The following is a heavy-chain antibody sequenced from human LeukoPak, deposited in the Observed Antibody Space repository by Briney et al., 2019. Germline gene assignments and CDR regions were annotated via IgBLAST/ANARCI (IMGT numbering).Heavy chain of an antibody. CDR1: GYTFTSYG. CDR2: ISAYNGNT. J-gene: IGHJ6*03. V-gene: IGHV1-18*01. D-gene: IGHD1-14*01. Sequence: GASVKVSCKASGYTFTSYGISWVRQAPGQGLEWMGWISAYNGNTNYAQKLQGRVTMTTDTSTSTAYMELRSLRSDDTAVYYCARVGGREGEYYYYYYMDVWGKGTTVTTSS. CDR3: ARVGGREGEYYYYYYMDV.